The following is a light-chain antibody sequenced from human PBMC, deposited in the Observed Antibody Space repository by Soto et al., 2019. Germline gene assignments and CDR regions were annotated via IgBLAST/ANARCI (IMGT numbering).Light chain of an antibody. Sequence: QAVVTQEPSLTVSPGGTVTLTCASGTGAVTSGYYPSWFQQKPGQAPRALIYGTDNKHSWTPARFSGSLLGGKAALTLSGVQPEDEAEYYCLLYYGSAHVFGTGTKVTVL. J-gene: IGLJ1*01. V-gene: IGLV7-43*01. CDR1: TGAVTSGYY. CDR2: GTD. CDR3: LLYYGSAHV.